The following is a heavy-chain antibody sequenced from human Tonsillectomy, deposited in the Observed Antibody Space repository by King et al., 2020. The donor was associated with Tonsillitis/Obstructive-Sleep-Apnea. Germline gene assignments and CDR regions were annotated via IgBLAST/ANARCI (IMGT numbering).Heavy chain of an antibody. CDR3: ARGVPEGWFDP. Sequence: VQLVESGAEVKKPGASVKVSCKASGDTFISYGISWVRQAPGQGLEWMGWISAHNGNTNYAQKHQGRVTMTTETSKTTAYMELRSLRSDDTAVYYCARGVPEGWFDPWGQGTLVTVSS. V-gene: IGHV1-18*01. CDR2: ISAHNGNT. CDR1: GDTFISYG. J-gene: IGHJ5*02. D-gene: IGHD4/OR15-4a*01.